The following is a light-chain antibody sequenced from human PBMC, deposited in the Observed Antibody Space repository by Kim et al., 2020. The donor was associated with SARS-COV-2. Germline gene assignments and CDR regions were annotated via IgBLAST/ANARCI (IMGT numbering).Light chain of an antibody. Sequence: PREKATLSCRARDNVDINLAWYQQTPGQPPRLLIYDAAIRAAGIPDRFSGSGSGTDFTLTIGSLAPEDFAVYYCQQRGNWPPALTFGGGTKVDIK. CDR2: DAA. J-gene: IGKJ4*01. CDR3: QQRGNWPPALT. V-gene: IGKV3-11*01. CDR1: DNVDIN.